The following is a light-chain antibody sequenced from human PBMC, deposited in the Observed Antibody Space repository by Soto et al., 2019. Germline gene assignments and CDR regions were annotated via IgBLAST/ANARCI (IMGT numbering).Light chain of an antibody. CDR3: QQYNNWPGT. J-gene: IGKJ4*01. Sequence: EIVMTQSPATLSVSPGERATLSCRASQSVGSNLAWYQQKPGQAPRLLIYGASTRATGIPATFSGSGSGTEFTLTISSLQSEDFAVYYRQQYNNWPGTFGGGTKVEIK. CDR2: GAS. V-gene: IGKV3-15*01. CDR1: QSVGSN.